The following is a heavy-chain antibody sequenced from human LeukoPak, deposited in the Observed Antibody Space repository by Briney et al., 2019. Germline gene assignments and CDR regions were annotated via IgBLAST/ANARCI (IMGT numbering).Heavy chain of an antibody. CDR1: GVSISSYY. Sequence: SETLSLTCTVSGVSISSYYWSWIRQPARKGLEWIGRIYASGGSTKYNPSLKSRVTISVDTSKNQVSLKLTSVTAADTATYYCARALELLWFGDYPNDAFDIWGRGTMVTVSS. D-gene: IGHD3-10*01. CDR3: ARALELLWFGDYPNDAFDI. J-gene: IGHJ3*02. V-gene: IGHV4-4*07. CDR2: IYASGGST.